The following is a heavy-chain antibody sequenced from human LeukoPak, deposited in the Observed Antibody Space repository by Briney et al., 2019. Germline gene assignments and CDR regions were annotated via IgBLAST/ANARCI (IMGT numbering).Heavy chain of an antibody. CDR2: ISDTGRRT. CDR1: GFTFNDYA. Sequence: GGSLRLSCADSGFTFNDYAMSWVRQAAGEGLEWVSGISDTGRRTYYTDSVKGRFTISRDDSKKTVSLQMNTLRAEDTAIYFCARHDSFIPYWGQGTLVTVSS. D-gene: IGHD3-16*02. V-gene: IGHV3-23*01. J-gene: IGHJ4*02. CDR3: ARHDSFIPY.